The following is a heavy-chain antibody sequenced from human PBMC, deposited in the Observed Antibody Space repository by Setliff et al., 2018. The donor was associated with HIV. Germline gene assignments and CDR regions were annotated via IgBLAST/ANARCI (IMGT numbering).Heavy chain of an antibody. J-gene: IGHJ4*02. CDR2: ITHSGST. V-gene: IGHV4-34*01. CDR3: ATKGWNAYKAFDY. CDR1: GGSFSDYS. Sequence: SETLSLTCAVYGGSFSDYSCNWIRQTPERGLEWIAEITHSGSTNYNPSLRGRVTMTLGTSKNHFSLNLRSVAAADTAFYYCATKGWNAYKAFDYWGQGTLVTVSS. D-gene: IGHD1-1*01.